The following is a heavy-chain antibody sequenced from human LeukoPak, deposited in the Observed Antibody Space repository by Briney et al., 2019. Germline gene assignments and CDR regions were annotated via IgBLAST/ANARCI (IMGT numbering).Heavy chain of an antibody. V-gene: IGHV3-23*01. J-gene: IGHJ4*02. D-gene: IGHD6-19*01. CDR3: AKALYSSGWYFGY. CDR2: ISGGGDTS. Sequence: GGSLRLSCAASGFIFGSYAMSWVRQAPGRGLEWVSAISGGGDTSYYAASVKGRFTISRDSSKNTLYLQINSLRAEDTAVYYCAKALYSSGWYFGYWGQGTLVTVSS. CDR1: GFIFGSYA.